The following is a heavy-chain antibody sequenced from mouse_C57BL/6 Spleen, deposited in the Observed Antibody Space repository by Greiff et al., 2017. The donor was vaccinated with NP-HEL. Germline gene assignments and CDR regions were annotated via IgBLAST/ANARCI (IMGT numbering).Heavy chain of an antibody. J-gene: IGHJ3*01. CDR1: GFNIKDDY. CDR2: IDPENGDT. Sequence: EVKLMESGAELVRPGASVKLSCTASGFNIKDDYMHWVKQRPEQGLEWIGWIDPENGDTEYASKFQGKATITADTSSNTAYLQLSSLTSEDTAVYYCTTWGLLRGFAYWGQGTLVTVSA. V-gene: IGHV14-4*01. D-gene: IGHD1-1*01. CDR3: TTWGLLRGFAY.